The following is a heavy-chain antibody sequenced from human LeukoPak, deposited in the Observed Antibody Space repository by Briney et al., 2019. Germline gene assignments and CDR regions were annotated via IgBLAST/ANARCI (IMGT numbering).Heavy chain of an antibody. CDR2: IRYDGSNK. D-gene: IGHD4-11*01. J-gene: IGHJ4*02. Sequence: GGSLRLSCAASGFTFSSYGMHWVRQAPGKGPEWVAFIRYDGSNKYYADSVKGRFTISRDNSKNTLYLQMNSLRAEDTAVYYCAKDRGSLTTRRYYFDYWGQGTLVTVSS. CDR1: GFTFSSYG. CDR3: AKDRGSLTTRRYYFDY. V-gene: IGHV3-30*02.